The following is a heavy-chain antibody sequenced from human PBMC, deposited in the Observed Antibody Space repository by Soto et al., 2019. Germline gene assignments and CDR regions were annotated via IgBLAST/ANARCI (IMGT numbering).Heavy chain of an antibody. Sequence: QVQLQESGPGLVKPSGTLSLTCAVSGGSISSSNWWSWVRQPPGKGLEWIGEIYHSGSTNYNPSLKSRVTISVDKSKTQFSLKLRSVTAADTAVYYCASVRGGYYYAMDVWGQGTTVTVSS. D-gene: IGHD3-10*02. J-gene: IGHJ6*02. CDR3: ASVRGGYYYAMDV. CDR1: GGSISSSNW. V-gene: IGHV4-4*02. CDR2: IYHSGST.